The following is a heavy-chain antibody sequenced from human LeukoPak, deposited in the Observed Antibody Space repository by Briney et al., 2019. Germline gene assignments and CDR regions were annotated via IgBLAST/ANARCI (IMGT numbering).Heavy chain of an antibody. Sequence: PSETLSLTCSVSGGSVSRATNYWSWIRQPPGKGLEWIGYIYYSGSTNYNPSLKSRVTISVDTSKNQFSLQLSSVTAADTAVYYCARDRITEEGGHCDYWGQGTQVTVSS. CDR3: ARDRITEEGGHCDY. J-gene: IGHJ4*02. CDR2: IYYSGST. D-gene: IGHD3-16*01. V-gene: IGHV4-61*01. CDR1: GGSVSRATNY.